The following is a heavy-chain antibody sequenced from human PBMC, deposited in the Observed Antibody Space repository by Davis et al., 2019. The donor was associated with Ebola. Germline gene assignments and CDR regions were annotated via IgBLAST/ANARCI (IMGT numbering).Heavy chain of an antibody. D-gene: IGHD1-26*01. Sequence: SETLSLTCTVSGGSIGSHYWNWIRQPPGKGLEWIGYIHHSGGTYYNPSLKSRLTLAVDTSKNQFSLNLSSVTAADTAVYYCARDDLSGLIDYWGQGTLVTVSS. CDR2: IHHSGGT. CDR1: GGSIGSHY. J-gene: IGHJ4*02. V-gene: IGHV4-59*11. CDR3: ARDDLSGLIDY.